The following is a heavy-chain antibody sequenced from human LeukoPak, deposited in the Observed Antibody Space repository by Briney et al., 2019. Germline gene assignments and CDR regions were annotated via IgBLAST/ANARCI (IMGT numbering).Heavy chain of an antibody. CDR2: IIPIFGTA. CDR1: GGTFSRYA. V-gene: IGHV1-69*13. J-gene: IGHJ4*02. D-gene: IGHD3-10*01. Sequence: GASVKVSCKASGGTFSRYAISWVRQAPEQGLEWMGGIIPIFGTANYAQKFQGRVTITADESTSTAYMELSSLRSEDTAVYYCARGVISQYYFDYWGQGTLVTVSS. CDR3: ARGVISQYYFDY.